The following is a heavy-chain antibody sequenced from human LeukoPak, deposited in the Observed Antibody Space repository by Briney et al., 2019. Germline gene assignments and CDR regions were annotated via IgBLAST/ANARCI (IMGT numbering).Heavy chain of an antibody. Sequence: ASVKVSCKASGYTFTSYYMHWVRQAPGQGLEWMGIINPSDGSANYAQKFQGRVTMTRDTSTSTVYMELSSLRSEDTAVYYCARDGGLVKRVANNWFDPWGREPWSPSPQ. CDR2: INPSDGSA. V-gene: IGHV1-46*01. D-gene: IGHD3-16*01. CDR1: GYTFTSYY. J-gene: IGHJ5*02. CDR3: ARDGGLVKRVANNWFDP.